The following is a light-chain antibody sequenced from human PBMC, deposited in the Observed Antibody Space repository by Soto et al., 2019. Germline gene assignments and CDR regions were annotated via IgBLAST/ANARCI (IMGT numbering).Light chain of an antibody. V-gene: IGLV2-14*01. J-gene: IGLJ1*01. Sequence: QSVLTQPASVSGSPGQSITISCTGTSSDVGGYDYVSWYQQLPGKAPKLLIYDVNNRPSGVSHRFSGSKSGNTASLTISGLQAEDEDAYYCSSYKGSSTFVFGTGTKVTV. CDR1: SSDVGGYDY. CDR3: SSYKGSSTFV. CDR2: DVN.